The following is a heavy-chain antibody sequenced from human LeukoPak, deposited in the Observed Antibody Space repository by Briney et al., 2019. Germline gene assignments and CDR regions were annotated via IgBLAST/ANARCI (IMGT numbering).Heavy chain of an antibody. Sequence: AGGSLRLSCAASGFTFSSYSMNWVRQAPGKGLEWVSYISSSSSTIYYADSVKGRFTISRDNAKNSLYLQMNSLRAEDTAVYYCAKDLYSSSLYYYYYMDVWGKGTTVTVSS. CDR3: AKDLYSSSLYYYYYMDV. D-gene: IGHD6-6*01. V-gene: IGHV3-48*01. CDR1: GFTFSSYS. J-gene: IGHJ6*03. CDR2: ISSSSSTI.